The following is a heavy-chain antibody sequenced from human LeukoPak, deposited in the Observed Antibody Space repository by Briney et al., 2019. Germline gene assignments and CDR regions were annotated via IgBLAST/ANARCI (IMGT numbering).Heavy chain of an antibody. J-gene: IGHJ5*02. Sequence: KASQTLSLTCAVSGGSISSGGYSWSWIRQPPGKGLEWIGYIYHSGSTYYNPSLKSRVTISVDRSKNQFSLNLTSVTAADTAVYSCAREGGDPRWLDPWGQGTLVTVSS. CDR1: GGSISSGGYS. CDR3: AREGGDPRWLDP. D-gene: IGHD6-25*01. V-gene: IGHV4-30-2*01. CDR2: IYHSGST.